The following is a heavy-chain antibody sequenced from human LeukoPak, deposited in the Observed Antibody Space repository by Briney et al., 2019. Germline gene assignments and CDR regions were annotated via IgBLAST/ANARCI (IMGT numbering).Heavy chain of an antibody. CDR2: INHSGST. D-gene: IGHD5-24*01. V-gene: IGHV4-34*01. CDR1: GGSFIGYY. CDR3: ARGRVEMATSFDY. J-gene: IGHJ4*02. Sequence: SETLSVTCAVYGGSFIGYYWSWIRQPRGKGLEWIGEINHSGSTNYNPSLKSRVTISVDTSKNQFSLKLSSVTAADTAVYYCARGRVEMATSFDYWGQGTLVTVSS.